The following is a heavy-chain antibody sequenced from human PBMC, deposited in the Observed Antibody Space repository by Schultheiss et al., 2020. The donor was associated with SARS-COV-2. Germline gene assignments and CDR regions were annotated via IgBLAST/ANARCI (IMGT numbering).Heavy chain of an antibody. V-gene: IGHV4-59*08. Sequence: SETLSLTCTVSGGSISSYYWSWIRQPPGKGLEWIGSIYYSGSTNYNPSLKSRVTISVDTSKNQFSLKLSSVTAADTAVYYCARVGSYGILDYWGQGTLVTVSS. CDR3: ARVGSYGILDY. CDR1: GGSISSYY. CDR2: IYYSGST. D-gene: IGHD5-18*01. J-gene: IGHJ4*02.